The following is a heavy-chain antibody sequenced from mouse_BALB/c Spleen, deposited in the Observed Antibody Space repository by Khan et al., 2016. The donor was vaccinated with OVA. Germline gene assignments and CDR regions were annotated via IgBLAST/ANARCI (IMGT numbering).Heavy chain of an antibody. Sequence: VELVESGGDLVKPGESLKLSCAASGFTFSSYSMYWVRQTPDKRLEWVASISSGGDYTYYPDSVKGRFTISRDNAKNTLYMQMSDLTSEATAMYSCDYDLDGGFAYWGQGTLVTVAA. D-gene: IGHD2-4*01. CDR1: GFTFSSYS. J-gene: IGHJ3*01. CDR2: ISSGGDYT. CDR3: DYDLDGGFAY. V-gene: IGHV5-6*01.